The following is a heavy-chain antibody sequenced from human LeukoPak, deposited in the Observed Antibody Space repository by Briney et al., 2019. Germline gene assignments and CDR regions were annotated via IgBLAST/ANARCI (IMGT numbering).Heavy chain of an antibody. CDR1: GGSISSYY. CDR2: TYYSGST. CDR3: ARLHESDYYDSSGYLDY. D-gene: IGHD3-22*01. J-gene: IGHJ4*02. V-gene: IGHV4-59*01. Sequence: TSETLSLTCTVSGGSISSYYWSWIRQPPGKGLEWIGYTYYSGSTNYNPSLKSRVTISVDTSKNQFSLKLSSVTAADTAVYYCARLHESDYYDSSGYLDYWGQGTLSPSPQ.